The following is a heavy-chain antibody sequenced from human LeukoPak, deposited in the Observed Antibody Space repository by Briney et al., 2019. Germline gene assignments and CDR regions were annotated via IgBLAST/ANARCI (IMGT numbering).Heavy chain of an antibody. V-gene: IGHV3-23*01. CDR2: ISGSGGST. J-gene: IGHJ4*02. Sequence: GGSLRLSCAASGFTFSSYGMSWVRQAPGKGLEWVSAISGSGGSTYYADSVKGRFTISRDNAKNTLYLQMNSLRAEDTAVYYCAKYYGSGSPPFDYWGQGTLVTVSS. CDR1: GFTFSSYG. CDR3: AKYYGSGSPPFDY. D-gene: IGHD3-10*01.